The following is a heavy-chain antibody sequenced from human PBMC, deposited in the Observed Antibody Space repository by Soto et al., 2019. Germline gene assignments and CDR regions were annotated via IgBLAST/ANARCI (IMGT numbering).Heavy chain of an antibody. J-gene: IGHJ4*01. V-gene: IGHV3-23*01. CDR1: GFSFSSYD. CDR3: AKGSTYSFYFDH. Sequence: VGSLRLSCVASGFSFSSYDMSWVRQAPGKGLEWVSFIIGNSGTTYYADSVKGRFTISRDNSKNTLYLQMSRLGAEDTAAYYCAKGSTYSFYFDHWGQGTLVTVSS. D-gene: IGHD5-18*01. CDR2: IIGNSGTT.